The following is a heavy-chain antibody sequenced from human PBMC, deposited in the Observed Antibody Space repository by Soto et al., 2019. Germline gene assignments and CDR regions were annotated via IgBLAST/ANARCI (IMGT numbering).Heavy chain of an antibody. CDR3: ARERGGYCSGGSCYATDYYGMDV. D-gene: IGHD2-15*01. CDR2: IYTSGST. J-gene: IGHJ6*02. Sequence: SETLSLTCTVSGGSISSYYWSWIRQPAGKGLEWIGRIYTSGSTNYNPSLKSRVTVSVDTSKNQFSLKLSSVTAADTAVYYCARERGGYCSGGSCYATDYYGMDVWGQGTTVTVSS. V-gene: IGHV4-4*07. CDR1: GGSISSYY.